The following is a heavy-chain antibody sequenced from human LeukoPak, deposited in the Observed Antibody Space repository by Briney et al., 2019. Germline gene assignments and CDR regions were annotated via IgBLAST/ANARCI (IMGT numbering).Heavy chain of an antibody. Sequence: ASVKVSCKASGYTFTSYDINWVRQATGQGLEWMGWMNPNSGNTGYAQKFQGRVTMTRNTSISTAYMELSSLRSEDTPVYYCVRGVITNWFDPWGQGTLVTVSS. J-gene: IGHJ5*02. CDR2: MNPNSGNT. CDR3: VRGVITNWFDP. D-gene: IGHD3-10*01. CDR1: GYTFTSYD. V-gene: IGHV1-8*01.